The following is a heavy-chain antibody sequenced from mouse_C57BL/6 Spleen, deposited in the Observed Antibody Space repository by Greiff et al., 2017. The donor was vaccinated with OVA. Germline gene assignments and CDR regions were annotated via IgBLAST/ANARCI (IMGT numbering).Heavy chain of an antibody. CDR3: AKNPTNYPYAMDY. CDR2: IWRGGST. D-gene: IGHD2-1*01. CDR1: GFSLTSYG. V-gene: IGHV2-5*01. J-gene: IGHJ4*01. Sequence: QVQLQQSGPGLVQPSQSLSITCTVSGFSLTSYGVHWVRQSPGKGLEWLGVIWRGGSTDYNAAFMSRLSITKDNPKRQVFFKMNRLQADDTAIYSCAKNPTNYPYAMDYWGQGTSVTVSA.